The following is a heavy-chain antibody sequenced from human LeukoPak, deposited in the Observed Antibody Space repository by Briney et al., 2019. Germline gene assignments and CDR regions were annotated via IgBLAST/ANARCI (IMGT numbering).Heavy chain of an antibody. CDR1: GFTFSTYG. D-gene: IGHD3-10*01. CDR2: ISISGGGT. CDR3: AQVFSSRNSPFDY. J-gene: IGHJ4*02. V-gene: IGHV3-23*01. Sequence: PGGSLRLSCAASGFTFSTYGMSWVRQAPGEGLEWVSTISISGGGTYYADSVKGRFTISRDNSKNTVYLDMNGVRAEDTAVYYCAQVFSSRNSPFDYWGQGTQVTVSS.